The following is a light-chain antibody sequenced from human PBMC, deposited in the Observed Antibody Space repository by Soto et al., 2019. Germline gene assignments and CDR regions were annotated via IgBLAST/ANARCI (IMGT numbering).Light chain of an antibody. J-gene: IGLJ3*02. CDR3: SSYTSSSTRV. CDR1: SSDVGGYNY. Sequence: QSALTQPASVSGSPGQSLTISCTGTSSDVGGYNYVSWYQQHQGKAPKLMIYEVSNRPSGVSNRFSGSKSGNTASLTISGLQAEDEADYYCSSYTSSSTRVFGGGTKVTVL. V-gene: IGLV2-14*01. CDR2: EVS.